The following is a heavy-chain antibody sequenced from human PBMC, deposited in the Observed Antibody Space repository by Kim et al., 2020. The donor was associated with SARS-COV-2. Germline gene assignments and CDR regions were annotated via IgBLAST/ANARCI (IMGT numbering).Heavy chain of an antibody. J-gene: IGHJ4*02. CDR1: GFTFSSYG. V-gene: IGHV3-33*06. D-gene: IGHD3-22*01. Sequence: GGSLRLSCAASGFTFSSYGIHWVRQAPGKGLEWVAGLWSDGSNKYYADYVKGRFTISRDNSKNTLYLQMNSLSAEDTAVYYCAKDLGDYDSSGFEYLGQGTLVTVSS. CDR2: LWSDGSNK. CDR3: AKDLGDYDSSGFEY.